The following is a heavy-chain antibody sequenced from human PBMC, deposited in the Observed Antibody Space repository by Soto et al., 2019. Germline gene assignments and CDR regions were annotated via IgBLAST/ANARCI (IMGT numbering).Heavy chain of an antibody. J-gene: IGHJ5*02. CDR1: GYSLSSASY. V-gene: IGHV4-38-2*01. D-gene: IGHD3-16*01. Sequence: SETLSLTCAVSGYSLSSASYWGWIRQPPGKGPEWIASIYHGGTTFYNPSLKSRVTISVDTSKNHYSLKLRSVTAGDTAVYYCASLRGAGGWFDPWGQGTLVTVSS. CDR3: ASLRGAGGWFDP. CDR2: IYHGGTT.